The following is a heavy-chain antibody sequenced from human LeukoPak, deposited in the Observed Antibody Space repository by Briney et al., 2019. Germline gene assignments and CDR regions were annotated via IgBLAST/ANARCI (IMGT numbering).Heavy chain of an antibody. CDR2: ISSSSSYI. CDR3: KTSPRNSYYYYYMDV. V-gene: IGHV3-21*04. CDR1: GFTFSSYS. D-gene: IGHD4-23*01. J-gene: IGHJ6*03. Sequence: PGGSLRLSCAASGFTFSSYSMNWVRQAPGKGLEWVSSISSSSSYIYYADSVKGRFTISRDNSKNTLYLQMNSLRAEDTAVYYCKTSPRNSYYYYYMDVWGKGTTVTVSS.